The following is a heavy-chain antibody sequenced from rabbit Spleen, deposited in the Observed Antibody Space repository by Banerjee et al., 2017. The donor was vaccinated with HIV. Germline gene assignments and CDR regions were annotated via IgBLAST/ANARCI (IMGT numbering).Heavy chain of an antibody. CDR1: TFSFSSSYY. J-gene: IGHJ4*01. Sequence: QSLEESGGDLVKPGASLTLTCTASTFSFSSSYYMCWVRQAPGKGLEWIGIIYAVKGSTDYASWAKGRFTISEASSTTVTLQMTSLTAADTATYFCARGSATMTMVITGYYLSLWGQGTLVTVS. CDR2: IYAVKGST. CDR3: ARGSATMTMVITGYYLSL. V-gene: IGHV1S40*01. D-gene: IGHD2-1*01.